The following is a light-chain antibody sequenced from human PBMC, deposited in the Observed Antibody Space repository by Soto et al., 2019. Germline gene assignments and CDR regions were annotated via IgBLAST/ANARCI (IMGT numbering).Light chain of an antibody. CDR3: NSYTSSSTQV. Sequence: QSALTQPASVSGSPGQSITISCTGTSSDVGGYKYVSWYQHHPGRAPKLLIYDVSHRPSGVSNRFSGSKSGNTASLTISGLQSEDEADYYCNSYTSSSTQVFGTGTKVTVL. CDR1: SSDVGGYKY. V-gene: IGLV2-14*03. J-gene: IGLJ1*01. CDR2: DVS.